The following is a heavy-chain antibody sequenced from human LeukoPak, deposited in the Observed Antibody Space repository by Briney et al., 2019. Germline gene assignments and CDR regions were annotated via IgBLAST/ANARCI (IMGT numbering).Heavy chain of an antibody. CDR1: GAPIRDYY. CDR3: AREPRYYRDSYYSYMDV. CDR2: ISHSGST. V-gene: IGHV4-59*01. Sequence: SETLSLTCSVSGAPIRDYYWTWIRQPPGKRLQWIGSISHSGSTKYNPSLNSRVSISIDTSRDQFSLKLRSVTAADTAVYYCAREPRYYRDSYYSYMDVWGKGTTVTVSS. J-gene: IGHJ6*03. D-gene: IGHD3-22*01.